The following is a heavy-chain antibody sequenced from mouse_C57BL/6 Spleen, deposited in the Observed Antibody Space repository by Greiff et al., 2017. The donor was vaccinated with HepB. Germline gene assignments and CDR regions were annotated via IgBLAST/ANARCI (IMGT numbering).Heavy chain of an antibody. CDR2: IYPGDGDT. CDR3: AREADYYGSSYYY. CDR1: GYAFSSSW. Sequence: QVQLQQSGPELVKPGASVKISCKASGYAFSSSWMNWVKQRPGKGLEWIGRIYPGDGDTNYNGKFKGKATLTADKSSSTAYMQLSSLTSEDSAVYFCAREADYYGSSYYYWGQGTTLTVSS. J-gene: IGHJ2*01. D-gene: IGHD1-1*01. V-gene: IGHV1-82*01.